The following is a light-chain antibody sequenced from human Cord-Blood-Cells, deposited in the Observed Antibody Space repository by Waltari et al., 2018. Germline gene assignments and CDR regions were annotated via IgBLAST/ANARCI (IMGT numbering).Light chain of an antibody. CDR2: SNN. Sequence: QSVLTQPPSASGTPGQRVTISCSGSSSNIGSNPVNWYQQLPGTAPKLLIYSNNQRPSGVPDRFPGSKSGTSASLAISGLQSEDEADYYWAAWDDSLNGRVFGGGTKLTVL. V-gene: IGLV1-44*01. CDR3: AAWDDSLNGRV. CDR1: SSNIGSNP. J-gene: IGLJ3*02.